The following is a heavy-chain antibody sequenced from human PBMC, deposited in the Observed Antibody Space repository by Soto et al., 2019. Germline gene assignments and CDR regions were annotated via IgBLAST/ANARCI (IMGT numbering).Heavy chain of an antibody. Sequence: DVQLLESGGSLVQPGGSLRLSCAASGFTFNAYSLSWVHQAPGKGLEWVSAISTTGGSTYYTDSVKGRFAISRDNSQNTLYLQMNSLRADDTAVYYCARPDGATYNFRYWGQGTLVTVSS. CDR1: GFTFNAYS. D-gene: IGHD1-1*01. J-gene: IGHJ4*02. CDR3: ARPDGATYNFRY. CDR2: ISTTGGST. V-gene: IGHV3-23*01.